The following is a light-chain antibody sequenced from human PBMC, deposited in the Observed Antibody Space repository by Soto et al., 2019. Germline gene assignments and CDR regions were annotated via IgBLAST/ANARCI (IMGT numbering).Light chain of an antibody. CDR3: AAWDDSLNGPNWV. J-gene: IGLJ3*02. CDR1: SSNIGSNT. Sequence: QSVLTQPPSASGTPGQRVTISCSGSSSNIGSNTVNWYQQLPGTAPKLLIYSNNQRPSGVPDRFSGSKSGTSASLAISGLQSEYEADYYCAAWDDSLNGPNWVFGGGTKLTVL. CDR2: SNN. V-gene: IGLV1-44*01.